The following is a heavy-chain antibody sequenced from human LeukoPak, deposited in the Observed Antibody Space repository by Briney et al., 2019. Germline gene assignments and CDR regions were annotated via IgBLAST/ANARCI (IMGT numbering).Heavy chain of an antibody. V-gene: IGHV3-48*04. CDR2: INSVGGTT. CDR3: ARSHMYGDYGEDI. CDR1: GFTFSTYG. D-gene: IGHD4-17*01. J-gene: IGHJ3*02. Sequence: PGGSLRLFCAASGFTFSTYGMNWFRQAPGRGLEWLSYINSVGGTTFYADSVKGRFTISRDNANNTLYLQMNSLRAEDAATYYCARSHMYGDYGEDIWGHGTVVAVSS.